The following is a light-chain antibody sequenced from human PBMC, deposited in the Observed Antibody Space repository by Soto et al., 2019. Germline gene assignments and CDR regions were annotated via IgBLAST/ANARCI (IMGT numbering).Light chain of an antibody. J-gene: IGLJ2*01. Sequence: QAVVTQPPSASGTPGQRVTMSCSGSSSNIGSNTVNWYQQLPGTAPKLLIYSNNQRPSGVPDRFSGSKSGTSASLAISGLQSEDETDYYCAAWDGSLKGVVFGGGTKLTVL. CDR3: AAWDGSLKGVV. V-gene: IGLV1-44*01. CDR1: SSNIGSNT. CDR2: SNN.